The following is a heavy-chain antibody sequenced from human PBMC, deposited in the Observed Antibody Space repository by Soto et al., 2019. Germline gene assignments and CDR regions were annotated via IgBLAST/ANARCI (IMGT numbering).Heavy chain of an antibody. Sequence: GGSLRLSCAASVFTFSSYPMNWVRQAPGKWLGWVAVIPYDGANNXVAESVKGPXTISRENSKNAXYLQMNSLRVEDTAMYHCMTDHGGWWGPGX. CDR2: IPYDGANN. CDR1: VFTFSSYP. D-gene: IGHD2-21*02. CDR3: MTDHGGW. J-gene: IGHJ4*02. V-gene: IGHV3-30-3*01.